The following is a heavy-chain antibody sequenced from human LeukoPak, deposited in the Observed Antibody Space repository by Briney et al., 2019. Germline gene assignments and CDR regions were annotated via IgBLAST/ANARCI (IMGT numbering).Heavy chain of an antibody. J-gene: IGHJ5*02. CDR2: IYHSGST. D-gene: IGHD3-10*01. Sequence: PSGTLSLTCAVPGGSISSSNWWSWVRQPPGKGLEWIGEIYHSGSTNYNPSLKSRVTISVDKSKNQFSLKLSSVTAADTAVYYCARHGSGSYLNKAVWFDPWGQGTLVTVSS. CDR3: ARHGSGSYLNKAVWFDP. V-gene: IGHV4-4*02. CDR1: GGSISSSNW.